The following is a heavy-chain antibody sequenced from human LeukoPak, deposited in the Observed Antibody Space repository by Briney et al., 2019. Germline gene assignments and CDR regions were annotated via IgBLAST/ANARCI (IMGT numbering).Heavy chain of an antibody. D-gene: IGHD5-18*01. V-gene: IGHV1-69*13. CDR2: IIPIFGTA. Sequence: GASVKVSCKASGGTFSSYAISWVRQAPGQGLEWMGGIIPIFGTAYYAQKFQGRVTITADESTSTAYMELSSLRSEDTAVYYCARDGKYSYGLSWFDPWGQGTLVTVSS. J-gene: IGHJ5*02. CDR3: ARDGKYSYGLSWFDP. CDR1: GGTFSSYA.